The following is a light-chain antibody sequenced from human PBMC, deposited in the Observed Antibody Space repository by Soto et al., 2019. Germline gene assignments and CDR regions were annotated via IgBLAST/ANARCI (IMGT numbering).Light chain of an antibody. CDR2: GAS. CDR3: QQYNNWPPVT. CDR1: QSVSSN. J-gene: IGKJ1*01. V-gene: IGKV3-15*01. Sequence: EIVMTQSPATLSVSPGERATLSCRASQSVSSNLAWYQQKPGQAPRLLIYGASTRATGIPARFSGSGSGTEFTLTISRLQSEDFAVYYCQQYNNWPPVTFGQGTKVEIK.